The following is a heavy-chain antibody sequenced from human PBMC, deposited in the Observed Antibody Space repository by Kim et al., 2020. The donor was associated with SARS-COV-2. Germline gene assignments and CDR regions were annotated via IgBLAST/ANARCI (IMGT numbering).Heavy chain of an antibody. J-gene: IGHJ5*02. CDR1: GFTFSSYA. D-gene: IGHD3-10*01. V-gene: IGHV3-64D*06. Sequence: GGSLRLSCSASGFTFSSYAMHWVRQATGKGLEYVSAISSNGGSTYYADSVKGRFTISRDNSKNTLYLQMSSLRAEDTAVYYCVRGDDGLWFGSWGWFDPWGQGTLVTVSS. CDR2: ISSNGGST. CDR3: VRGDDGLWFGSWGWFDP.